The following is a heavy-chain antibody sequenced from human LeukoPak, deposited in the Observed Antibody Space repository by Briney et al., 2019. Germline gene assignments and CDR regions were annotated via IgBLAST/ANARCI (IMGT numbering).Heavy chain of an antibody. CDR1: GFTFSSYW. Sequence: GGSLRLSCAASGFTFSSYWMSWVRQAPGKGLEWVANIKQDGSEKYYVDSVKGRFTISRDNAKNSLYLQMNSLRAEDTAVYYCAKGVVVGATRAAFDIWGQGTMVTVSS. D-gene: IGHD1-26*01. J-gene: IGHJ3*02. V-gene: IGHV3-7*03. CDR3: AKGVVVGATRAAFDI. CDR2: IKQDGSEK.